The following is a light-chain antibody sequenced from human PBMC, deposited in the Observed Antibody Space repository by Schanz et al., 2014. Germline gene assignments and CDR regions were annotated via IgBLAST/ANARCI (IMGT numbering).Light chain of an antibody. CDR1: QALGDK. CDR3: LQPHSFPLT. Sequence: DIQMTQSPSSVSASVGERVTITCRASQALGDKLAWYQQKPGKAPILLISAASSLQSGVPSRFSGNGSGTDFTLTISSVQPEEFATYHCLQPHSFPLTFGGGTKVEIK. V-gene: IGKV1D-12*01. J-gene: IGKJ4*01. CDR2: AAS.